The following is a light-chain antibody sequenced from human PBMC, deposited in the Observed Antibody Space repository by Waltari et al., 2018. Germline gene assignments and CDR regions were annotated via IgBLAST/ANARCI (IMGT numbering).Light chain of an antibody. CDR1: TSNIGTNR. V-gene: IGLV1-44*01. Sequence: QSVLAPPPSASGTPGQRVTISCSGSTSNIGTNRLNWYQQVPGTAPKLLIYNNNDRASGVPDRVSASKSGTSASLAICGLQSEDEANYYCGAWDDSPNVVVFGGGTKLTVL. CDR3: GAWDDSPNVVV. CDR2: NNN. J-gene: IGLJ2*01.